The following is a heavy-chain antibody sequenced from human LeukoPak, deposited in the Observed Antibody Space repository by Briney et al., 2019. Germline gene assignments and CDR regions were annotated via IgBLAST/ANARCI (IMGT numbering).Heavy chain of an antibody. J-gene: IGHJ4*02. CDR1: GFTFSNYG. V-gene: IGHV3-33*01. Sequence: SGGSLRLSCAASGFTFSNYGMHWVRQAPGKGLEWVAVIWYDGSNKYYADSVKGRFTISRDNSKNTLYLQMNSLRAEDTAVYYCARGEGRYSSIFDYWGQGTLVTVSS. D-gene: IGHD6-13*01. CDR3: ARGEGRYSSIFDY. CDR2: IWYDGSNK.